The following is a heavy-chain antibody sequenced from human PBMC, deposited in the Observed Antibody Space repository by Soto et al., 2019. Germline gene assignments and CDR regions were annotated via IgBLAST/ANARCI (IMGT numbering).Heavy chain of an antibody. CDR2: SYHSGTT. CDR1: GDSISSGYY. CDR3: ARDTTFGSTKRNRYCSGGSCLYYYGMDV. V-gene: IGHV4-38-2*02. Sequence: CEPLSLTCGVAGDSISSGYYCACIQQPPGKGLEWIGSSYHSGTTNYNPSLKSRVTISVDTSKNQFSLKLSSVTAADTAVYYCARDTTFGSTKRNRYCSGGSCLYYYGMDVWGQGTTVTVSS. D-gene: IGHD2-15*01. J-gene: IGHJ6*02.